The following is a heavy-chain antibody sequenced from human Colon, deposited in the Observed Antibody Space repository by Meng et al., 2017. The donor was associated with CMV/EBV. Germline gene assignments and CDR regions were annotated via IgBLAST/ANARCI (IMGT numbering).Heavy chain of an antibody. D-gene: IGHD2/OR15-2a*01. J-gene: IGHJ5*02. V-gene: IGHV4-38-2*01. CDR3: ARSPRGSINWFDP. CDR2: VYSSGIT. Sequence: SETLSLTCDVSTYSISRGYYWGWVRQPPGKGLEWIVNVYSSGITYYNPSLESRVTISVDTSKNQFSLKLKSVTAADTAVYFCARSPRGSINWFDPWGQGTLVTVSS. CDR1: TYSISRGYY.